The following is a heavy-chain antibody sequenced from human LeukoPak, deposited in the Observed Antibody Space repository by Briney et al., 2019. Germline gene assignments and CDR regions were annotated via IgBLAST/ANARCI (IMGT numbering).Heavy chain of an antibody. CDR3: AKAPVTSCKGAFCYPFDY. CDR2: ISSSGSTI. J-gene: IGHJ4*02. Sequence: PGGSLRLSCAASGFTFSSYGMNWVRQAPGKGLEWVSYISSSGSTIYYADSVKGRFTISRDNAKNSLYLQMNSLRAGDAAVYYCAKAPVTSCKGAFCYPFDYWGQGTLVTVSS. CDR1: GFTFSSYG. V-gene: IGHV3-48*03. D-gene: IGHD2-15*01.